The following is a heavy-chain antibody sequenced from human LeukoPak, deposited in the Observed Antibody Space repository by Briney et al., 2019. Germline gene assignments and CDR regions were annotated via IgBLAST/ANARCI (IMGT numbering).Heavy chain of an antibody. Sequence: GGSLRLSCAASGFTFSNAWMSWVRQAPGKGLEWVGRIKSKTDGGTTDYAAPVKGRFTISRDDSKNTLYLQMNSLKTEDTAVYYCTTGITMVRGTPYGMDVWAKGPRSPSP. J-gene: IGHJ6*02. V-gene: IGHV3-15*01. CDR1: GFTFSNAW. CDR2: IKSKTDGGTT. CDR3: TTGITMVRGTPYGMDV. D-gene: IGHD3-10*01.